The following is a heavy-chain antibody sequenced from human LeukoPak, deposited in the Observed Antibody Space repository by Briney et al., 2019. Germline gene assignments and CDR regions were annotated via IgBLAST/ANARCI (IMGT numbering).Heavy chain of an antibody. Sequence: ASVKVSCKASGYPSTTYTMHWVRQAPGQSLEWMGWINAGNGNTKYSQNFQGRVTITRDTSARTAYMELSSLRSEDTAVYYCARGSGSYYFDYWGQGTLVTVSS. CDR3: ARGSGSYYFDY. CDR1: GYPSTTYT. V-gene: IGHV1-3*01. J-gene: IGHJ4*02. CDR2: INAGNGNT. D-gene: IGHD3-10*01.